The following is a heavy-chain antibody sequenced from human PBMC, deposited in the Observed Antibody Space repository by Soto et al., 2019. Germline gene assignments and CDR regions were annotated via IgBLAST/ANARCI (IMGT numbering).Heavy chain of an antibody. CDR2: IIPIFGTA. J-gene: IGHJ4*02. CDR1: GGTFSSYA. Sequence: ASVKVSCKASGGTFSSYAISWVRQAPGQGLEWMGGIIPIFGTADYAQKFQGRVTITADESTSTAYMELSSLRSEDTAVYYCAREFWSGTFDYWGQGTLVTVSS. CDR3: AREFWSGTFDY. D-gene: IGHD3-3*01. V-gene: IGHV1-69*13.